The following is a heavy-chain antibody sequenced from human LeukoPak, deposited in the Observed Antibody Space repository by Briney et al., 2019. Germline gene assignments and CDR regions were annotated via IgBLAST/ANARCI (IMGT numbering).Heavy chain of an antibody. CDR1: GFTLSSSA. CDR2: INSVGSHI. CDR3: SRDPTYYLRYGYFDY. D-gene: IGHD1-26*01. Sequence: PGGSLRLSCAASGFTLSSSAMNWVRQAPGKGLEWVSSINSVGSHIYYAGSVKGRFTISRDNTKNSLYLQMNSLRAEDTAVYYCSRDPTYYLRYGYFDYWGQGALVTVSS. V-gene: IGHV3-21*01. J-gene: IGHJ4*02.